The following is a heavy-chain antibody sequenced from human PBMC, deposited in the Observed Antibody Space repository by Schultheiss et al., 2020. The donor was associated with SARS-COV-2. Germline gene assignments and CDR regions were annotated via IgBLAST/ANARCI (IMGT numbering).Heavy chain of an antibody. Sequence: GGSLRLSCKGSGYTFTHYWIGWVRQMPGKGLEWMGIIYPGDSDTRYSPSFQGQVTISADKSISTAYLQWSSLKASDTAMYYCARRSGSYRHDAFDIWGQGTMVTVSS. V-gene: IGHV5-51*01. CDR2: IYPGDSDT. D-gene: IGHD1-26*01. CDR3: ARRSGSYRHDAFDI. J-gene: IGHJ3*02. CDR1: GYTFTHYW.